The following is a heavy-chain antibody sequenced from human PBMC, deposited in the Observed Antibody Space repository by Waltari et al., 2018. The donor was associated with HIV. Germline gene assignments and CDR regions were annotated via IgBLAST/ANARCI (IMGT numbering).Heavy chain of an antibody. CDR1: GFSLSTSGVG. J-gene: IGHJ5*02. CDR2: IYWNDDK. Sequence: QITLKESGPTLVKPTQTLTLTCTFSGFSLSTSGVGVGWIRQPPGKALEWLALIYWNDDKRYSPSLKSRLTITKDTSKNQVVLTMTNMDPVDTATYYCAHKVAYYDYVWGSPGWFDPWGQGTLVTVSS. D-gene: IGHD3-16*01. CDR3: AHKVAYYDYVWGSPGWFDP. V-gene: IGHV2-5*01.